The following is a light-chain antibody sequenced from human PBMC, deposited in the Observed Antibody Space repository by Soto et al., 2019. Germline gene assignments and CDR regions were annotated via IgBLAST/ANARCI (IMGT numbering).Light chain of an antibody. CDR1: QGIRDD. V-gene: IGKV1-6*01. Sequence: AIQMTQSPSSLSASVGDRVTITCRASQGIRDDLGWYQQKPGKAPKLLIYSASTLRSGVPSRFSGSGSGTIFTLTISRLQPEDSATYYCQQEHSYPLTFGGGTKVDIK. CDR3: QQEHSYPLT. J-gene: IGKJ4*01. CDR2: SAS.